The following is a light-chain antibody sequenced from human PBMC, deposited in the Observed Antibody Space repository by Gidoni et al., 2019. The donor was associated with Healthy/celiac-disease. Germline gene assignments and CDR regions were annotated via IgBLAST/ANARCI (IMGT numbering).Light chain of an antibody. CDR1: QSVSNY. CDR3: QQRSNWLT. J-gene: IGKJ4*01. CDR2: DAF. V-gene: IGKV3-11*01. Sequence: EIVSTQSPATLSLSPGARATPSCRASQSVSNYLAWYQQKPVQAPRLLIYDAFNMATGLPAMFSGSGSAADFTLTISGLEAEDFAVYYCQQRSNWLTFXGXTKVEI.